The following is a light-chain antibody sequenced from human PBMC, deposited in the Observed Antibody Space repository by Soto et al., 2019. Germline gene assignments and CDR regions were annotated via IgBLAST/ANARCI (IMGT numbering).Light chain of an antibody. CDR3: QQLNSYRMIT. Sequence: DIQLTQSPSFLSASVGDRVTITCRASQGISSYLAWYQQKPGKAPKLLIYAASTLQSGVPSRFSGSGSGTEFTLTISSLQPEDFATYYCQQLNSYRMITFGQGTRLEIK. CDR2: AAS. V-gene: IGKV1-9*01. J-gene: IGKJ5*01. CDR1: QGISSY.